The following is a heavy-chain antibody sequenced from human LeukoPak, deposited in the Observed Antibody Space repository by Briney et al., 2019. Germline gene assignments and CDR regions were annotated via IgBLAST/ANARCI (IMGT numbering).Heavy chain of an antibody. CDR2: IYYNGDT. Sequence: SETLSLTCTVSGGSISGSSYYWGWIRQPPGKGLEWIGCIYYNGDTYYMPSLRSRVTISVDTSKNQFSLSLNSVTAAGTAVYYCARSIVPGTRKVDYWGQGILVTVSS. CDR3: ARSIVPGTRKVDY. D-gene: IGHD6-19*01. V-gene: IGHV4-39*01. J-gene: IGHJ4*02. CDR1: GGSISGSSYY.